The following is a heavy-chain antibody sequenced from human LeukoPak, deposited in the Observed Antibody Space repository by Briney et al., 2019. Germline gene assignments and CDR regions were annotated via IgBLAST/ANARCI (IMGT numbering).Heavy chain of an antibody. D-gene: IGHD2-15*01. V-gene: IGHV3-11*04. J-gene: IGHJ3*02. CDR2: ISSSGSTI. CDR3: ARLRSVSSYDAFDI. Sequence: PGGSLRLSCAASGFTFSDYYMSWIRQAPGKGLEWVSYISSSGSTIYYADSVKGRFTISRDNAKNSLYLQMNSLRAEDTAVYYCARLRSVSSYDAFDIWGQGTMVTVSS. CDR1: GFTFSDYY.